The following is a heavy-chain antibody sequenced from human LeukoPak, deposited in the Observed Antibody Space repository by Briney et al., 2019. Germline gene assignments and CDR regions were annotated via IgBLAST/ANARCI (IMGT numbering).Heavy chain of an antibody. V-gene: IGHV4-34*01. D-gene: IGHD3-10*01. Sequence: PSETLSLTCAVYGGSFSGYYWSWIRQPPGKGLEWIGEINHSGSTNYNPSLKSRVTISVDTSKNQFSLKLSSVTAADTAVYYCAGARLNYYGSGSYYYDAFDIWGQGTMVTVSS. CDR2: INHSGST. J-gene: IGHJ3*02. CDR3: AGARLNYYGSGSYYYDAFDI. CDR1: GGSFSGYY.